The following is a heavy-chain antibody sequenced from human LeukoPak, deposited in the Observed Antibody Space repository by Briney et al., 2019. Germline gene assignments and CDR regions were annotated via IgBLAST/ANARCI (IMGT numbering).Heavy chain of an antibody. Sequence: SETLSLTCTVSGGSISSYYWSWIRQPPGKGLEWIGYIYYSGSTNYNPSLKSRVTISVDTSKNQFSLKLSSVTAADTAVYYYARDNWNDGSGFDYWGQGTLVTVSS. D-gene: IGHD1-20*01. V-gene: IGHV4-59*01. CDR3: ARDNWNDGSGFDY. CDR1: GGSISSYY. CDR2: IYYSGST. J-gene: IGHJ4*02.